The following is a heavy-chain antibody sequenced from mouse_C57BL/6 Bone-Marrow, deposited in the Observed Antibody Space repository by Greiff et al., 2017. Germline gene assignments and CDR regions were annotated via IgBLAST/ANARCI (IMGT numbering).Heavy chain of an antibody. D-gene: IGHD2-3*01. CDR3: ARSRWLLLNAMDY. CDR1: GYTFTSYW. J-gene: IGHJ4*01. V-gene: IGHV1-72*01. CDR2: IDPNSGGT. Sequence: QVQLQQPGAELVKPGASVKLSCKASGYTFTSYWMHWVKQRPGRGLEWIGRIDPNSGGTKYNEKFKSKATLTVDKPSSPAYMQLSSLTSEDSAVYYCARSRWLLLNAMDYWGQGTSVTVSS.